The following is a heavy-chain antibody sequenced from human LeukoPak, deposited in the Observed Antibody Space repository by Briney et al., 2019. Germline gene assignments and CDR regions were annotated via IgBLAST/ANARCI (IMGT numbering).Heavy chain of an antibody. CDR1: GFTFSNYG. CDR2: IWYDGSKR. J-gene: IGHJ4*02. CDR3: ARDRPVFQWIAARTFDY. V-gene: IGHV3-33*01. Sequence: PGRSLRLSCTASGFTFSNYGLHWVRQAPGKGLEWMALIWYDGSKRYYADSVQGRFTISRDDSKNTLFLQMNSLRAEDTAVYYCARDRPVFQWIAARTFDYWGQGTLVTVSS. D-gene: IGHD6-6*01.